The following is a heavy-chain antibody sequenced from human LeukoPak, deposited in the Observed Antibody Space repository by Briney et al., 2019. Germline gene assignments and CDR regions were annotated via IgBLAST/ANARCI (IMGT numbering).Heavy chain of an antibody. D-gene: IGHD5-24*01. CDR1: GGSISSYY. CDR3: ARQDRWLSPFDY. Sequence: PSETLSLTCTVSGGSISSYYWSWIRQPPGKGLEWIGYVYSSGSTNYNPSLKSRVSMSVDTSRNDFSLKLTSVTAADTAVYYCARQDRWLSPFDYWGQGTLVTVSS. V-gene: IGHV4-59*08. J-gene: IGHJ4*02. CDR2: VYSSGST.